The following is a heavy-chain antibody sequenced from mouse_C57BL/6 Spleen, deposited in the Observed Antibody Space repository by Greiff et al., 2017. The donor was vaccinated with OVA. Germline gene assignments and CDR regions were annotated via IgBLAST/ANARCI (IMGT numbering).Heavy chain of an antibody. CDR3: ARSGGYDVGYYCDY. V-gene: IGHV1-69*01. J-gene: IGHJ2*01. CDR2: IDPSDSYT. D-gene: IGHD2-2*01. CDR1: GYTFTSYW. Sequence: QVQLQQPGAELVMPGASVKLSCKASGYTFTSYWMHWVKQRPGQGLEWIGEIDPSDSYTNYNQKFKGKSTLTVDKSSSTAYMQLSSLTSEDSAVYYCARSGGYDVGYYCDYWGQGTTLTVSS.